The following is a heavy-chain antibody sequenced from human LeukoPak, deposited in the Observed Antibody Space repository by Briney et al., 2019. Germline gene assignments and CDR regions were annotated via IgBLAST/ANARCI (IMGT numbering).Heavy chain of an antibody. CDR2: ISGSGSST. CDR1: GFTFSNYA. D-gene: IGHD4/OR15-4a*01. Sequence: GGSLRLSCAASGFTFSNYAMSWVRQAPGKGLGWVSTISGSGSSTYSADSGKGRFTISRENSKKTMYLKMNRLRAGETAVYYCARRAGAYSHPYDYWGQGTLVTVSS. J-gene: IGHJ4*02. V-gene: IGHV3-23*01. CDR3: ARRAGAYSHPYDY.